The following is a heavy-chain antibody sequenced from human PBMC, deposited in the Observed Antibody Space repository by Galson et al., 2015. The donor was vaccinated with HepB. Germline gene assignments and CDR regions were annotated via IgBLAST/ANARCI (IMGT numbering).Heavy chain of an antibody. CDR2: LYYSGFT. J-gene: IGHJ3*02. CDR1: GGSTSSSRSY. CDR3: ARQGKVGRSTGDAFDI. Sequence: ETLSLTCTVSGGSTSSSRSYWGWIRQPPGKGLEWIGCLYYSGFTYYNPSLKSRVTISVDTSKNQFSLRLNSVTAADTAVNYCARQGKVGRSTGDAFDIWGQGTMVTVSS. V-gene: IGHV4-39*01. D-gene: IGHD2-2*01.